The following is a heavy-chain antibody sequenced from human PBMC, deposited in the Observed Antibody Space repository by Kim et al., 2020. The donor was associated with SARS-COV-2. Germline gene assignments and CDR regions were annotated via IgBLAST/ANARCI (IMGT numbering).Heavy chain of an antibody. D-gene: IGHD4-4*01. V-gene: IGHV3-21*01. CDR3: AKVRVDYSNYGAFDY. CDR2: ISSGSSYI. J-gene: IGHJ4*02. Sequence: GGSLRLSCAASGFTFRSYSMNWVRQAPGEGLEWVSSISSGSSYIYYADSMKGRFTTSRDNAKNSLYLQMNSLRAEDTAVYYCAKVRVDYSNYGAFDYWGQGTLVTVSS. CDR1: GFTFRSYS.